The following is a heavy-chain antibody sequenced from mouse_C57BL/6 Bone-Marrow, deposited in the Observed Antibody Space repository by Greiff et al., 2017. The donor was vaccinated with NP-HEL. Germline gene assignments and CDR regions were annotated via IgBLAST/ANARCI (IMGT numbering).Heavy chain of an antibody. CDR1: GYTFTSYW. V-gene: IGHV1-74*01. Sequence: QVQLQQPGAELVKPGASVNVSCKASGYTFTSYWMHWVKQRPGQGLEWIGRIHPSDSDTKSNQKFKGKATLTVDKSSSTAYMQLSSLTSEDSAVYYCAIRLVDYWGQGTTLTVSS. CDR2: IHPSDSDT. D-gene: IGHD2-13*01. CDR3: AIRLVDY. J-gene: IGHJ2*01.